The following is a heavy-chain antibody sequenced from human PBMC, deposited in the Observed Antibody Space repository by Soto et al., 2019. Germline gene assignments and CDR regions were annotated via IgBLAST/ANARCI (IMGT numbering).Heavy chain of an antibody. Sequence: GGSLRLSCAASGFTFSTYDMNWVRQAPGKGLEWVSYISGGSSRIFYADSVKGRFTISRDNAKNSLYLQMNSLRDEDTGVYYCARVIYGGWSTIKDYYYYAMDVWGQGTTVTV. J-gene: IGHJ6*02. CDR3: ARVIYGGWSTIKDYYYYAMDV. D-gene: IGHD5-12*01. CDR2: ISGGSSRI. CDR1: GFTFSTYD. V-gene: IGHV3-48*02.